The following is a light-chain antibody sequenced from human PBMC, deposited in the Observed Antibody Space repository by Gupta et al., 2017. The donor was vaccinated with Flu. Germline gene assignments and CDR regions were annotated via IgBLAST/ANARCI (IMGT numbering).Light chain of an antibody. J-gene: IGKJ5*01. V-gene: IGKV3-11*01. CDR1: QSVSSY. CDR2: DAP. CDR3: QQRSNWAIT. Sequence: EIVLTQSPDTLSLSPGERATLSCRASQSVSSYLAWYQQKPGQAPRLLIYDAPNRATGIPARFSGSGSGTDFTLTISSLEPEDFAVDYCQQRSNWAITFGQGTRLEIK.